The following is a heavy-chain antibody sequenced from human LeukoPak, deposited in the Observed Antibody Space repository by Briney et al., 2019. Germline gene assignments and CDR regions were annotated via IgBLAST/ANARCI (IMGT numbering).Heavy chain of an antibody. D-gene: IGHD5-12*01. CDR3: ASFKGRYSGYDGYYFDY. CDR2: IYYSGST. Sequence: SETLSLTCTVSDASVSRYYWSWIRQPPGKRLEWIGYIYYSGSTNYNPSLKSRVTISVDTSKNQFSLKLSSVTAADTAVYYCASFKGRYSGYDGYYFDYWGQGTLVTVS. V-gene: IGHV4-59*02. CDR1: DASVSRYY. J-gene: IGHJ4*02.